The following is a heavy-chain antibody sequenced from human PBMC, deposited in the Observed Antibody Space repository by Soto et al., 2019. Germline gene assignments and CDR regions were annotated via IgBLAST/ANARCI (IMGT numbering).Heavy chain of an antibody. Sequence: ASVKVSCEASGYTVTSYGISWVRQAPGQGLEWMGWISAYNGNTNYAQKLQGRVTMTTDTSTSTAYMELRSLRSDDTAVYYCASVDSSVWYGVYYGMVVWGQGTTVTVSS. CDR2: ISAYNGNT. CDR1: GYTVTSYG. CDR3: ASVDSSVWYGVYYGMVV. V-gene: IGHV1-18*01. D-gene: IGHD6-19*01. J-gene: IGHJ6*02.